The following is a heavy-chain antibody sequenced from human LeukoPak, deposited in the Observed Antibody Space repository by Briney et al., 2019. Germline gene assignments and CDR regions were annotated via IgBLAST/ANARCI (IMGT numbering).Heavy chain of an antibody. V-gene: IGHV1-18*04. D-gene: IGHD5-12*01. CDR3: ARRASYYSGYDQYYYYGMDV. J-gene: IGHJ6*04. Sequence: EASVKVSCKASGYTFTSYCISWVRQAPGQGLEWMGWISAYNGNTNYAQKLQGRVTMTTDTSTSTAYMELRSLRSDDTAVYYCARRASYYSGYDQYYYYGMDVWGKGTTVTVSS. CDR1: GYTFTSYC. CDR2: ISAYNGNT.